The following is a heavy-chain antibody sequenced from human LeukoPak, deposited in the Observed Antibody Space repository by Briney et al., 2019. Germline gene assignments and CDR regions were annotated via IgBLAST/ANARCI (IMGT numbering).Heavy chain of an antibody. CDR2: IKQEGSEK. Sequence: GSLGLSCAAPGFTFSSSWMTWVRQAPGKGLGWVANIKQEGSEKYYVDSVKGRFTLSTDKAKNTLYLQMNRLRDHDTALYNSAKIMALYCSGGSCNEIDYWGEGNLVTVSS. J-gene: IGHJ4*02. D-gene: IGHD2-15*01. V-gene: IGHV3-7*03. CDR3: AKIMALYCSGGSCNEIDY. CDR1: GFTFSSSW.